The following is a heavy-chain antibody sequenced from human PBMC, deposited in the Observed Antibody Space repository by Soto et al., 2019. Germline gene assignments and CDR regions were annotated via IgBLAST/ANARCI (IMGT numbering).Heavy chain of an antibody. CDR1: GGSISCGGYY. CDR3: ARVRRGFWSGYYYYYYGMDV. V-gene: IGHV4-31*03. CDR2: IYYSGGT. Sequence: QVQLQESGPGLVKPSQTLSLTCTVSGGSISCGGYYWSWIRQHPGKGLEWIGYIYYSGGTYYNPSLKSRVTISVDTSKNQFSLKLSSVTAADTAVYYCARVRRGFWSGYYYYYYGMDVWGQGTTVTVSS. D-gene: IGHD3-3*01. J-gene: IGHJ6*02.